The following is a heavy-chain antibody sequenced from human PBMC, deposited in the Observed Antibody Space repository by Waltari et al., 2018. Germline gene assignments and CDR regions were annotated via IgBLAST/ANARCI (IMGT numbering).Heavy chain of an antibody. V-gene: IGHV4-38-2*01. CDR1: GYSISSGYY. J-gene: IGHJ4*02. CDR3: ARQGYDILTGYYRN. D-gene: IGHD3-9*01. Sequence: QVQLQESGPGLVKPSETLSLTCAVSGYSISSGYYWGWIRQPPGKGLEWIGSIYHSGSTYYYPSLKSRVTISVDTSKNQFSLKLSSVTAAATAVYYCARQGYDILTGYYRNWGQGTLVTVSS. CDR2: IYHSGST.